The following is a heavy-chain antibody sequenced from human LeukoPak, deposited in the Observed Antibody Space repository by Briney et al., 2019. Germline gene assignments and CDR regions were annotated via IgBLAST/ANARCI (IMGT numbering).Heavy chain of an antibody. CDR2: ISGSGGST. Sequence: PGGSLRLSCAASGFTFSSYGMSWVRQAPGKGLEWVSAISGSGGSTYYADSVKGRFTISRDNSKNTLYLQMNSLRAEDTAVYYCAKGGGYSYGPYYFDYWGQGTLVTVSS. D-gene: IGHD5-18*01. J-gene: IGHJ4*02. CDR1: GFTFSSYG. V-gene: IGHV3-23*01. CDR3: AKGGGYSYGPYYFDY.